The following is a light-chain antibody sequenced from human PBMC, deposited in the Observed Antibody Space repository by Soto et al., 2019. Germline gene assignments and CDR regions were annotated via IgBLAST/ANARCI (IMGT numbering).Light chain of an antibody. J-gene: IGKJ3*01. CDR1: QSISSY. CDR3: QHRNNRPFS. CDR2: AAS. V-gene: IGKV1-39*01. Sequence: DIQMTQSPSSLSASLGDRFTITCRASQSISSYLNWYQQKPGKAPKLLIYAASSLQSGVPSRFSGSGSGTDFTLTISSLEPEDFAVYYCQHRNNRPFSFGPGTKVDIK.